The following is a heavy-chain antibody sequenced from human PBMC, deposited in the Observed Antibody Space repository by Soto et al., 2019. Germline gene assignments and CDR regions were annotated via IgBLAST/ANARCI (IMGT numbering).Heavy chain of an antibody. D-gene: IGHD3-16*01. J-gene: IGHJ6*02. Sequence: PGGSLRLSCAASGFTFSSYAMHWVRQAPGKGLEWVAVISYDGSNKYYADSVKGRFTISRDNSKNTLYLQMNSLRAEDTAVYYCARVSPITGYGMDVWGQGTTVTVSS. V-gene: IGHV3-30-3*01. CDR3: ARVSPITGYGMDV. CDR1: GFTFSSYA. CDR2: ISYDGSNK.